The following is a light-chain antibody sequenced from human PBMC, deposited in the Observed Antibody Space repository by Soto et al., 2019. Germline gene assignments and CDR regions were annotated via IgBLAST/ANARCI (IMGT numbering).Light chain of an antibody. J-gene: IGKJ5*01. Sequence: ITMTQAPSSVTALVGDRVTITCRASHNIRSWLAWYQRKPGKAPKLLIYAASRLQSGVPARFSGSGSGTEFTLTITSLQPEDFATYYCQQANSFPITFGPGTRLDMK. CDR2: AAS. CDR1: HNIRSW. CDR3: QQANSFPIT. V-gene: IGKV1-12*01.